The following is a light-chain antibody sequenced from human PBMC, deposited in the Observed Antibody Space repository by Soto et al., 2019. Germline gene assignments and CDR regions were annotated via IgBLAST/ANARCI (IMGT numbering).Light chain of an antibody. V-gene: IGKV1-39*01. CDR2: AAS. J-gene: IGKJ2*01. CDR1: QSVRTH. Sequence: DIQMTQSPSSLSASIGDSVTITCRASQSVRTHLNWYHQKPGKAPELLIYAASSLQAGVPSRFSGSGSGTDFTLTISSLHPEDFGDYYCQQSYSPPRTFGQGTNLEIK. CDR3: QQSYSPPRT.